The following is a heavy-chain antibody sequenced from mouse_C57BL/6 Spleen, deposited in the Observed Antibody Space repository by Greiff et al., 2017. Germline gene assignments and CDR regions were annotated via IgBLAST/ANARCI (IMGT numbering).Heavy chain of an antibody. CDR2: IRLKSDNYAT. D-gene: IGHD2-2*01. CDR3: TPGGYDGDFDD. J-gene: IGHJ2*01. Sequence: EVMLVESGGGLVQPGGSMKLSCVASGFTFSNYWMNWVRQSPEKGLEWVAQIRLKSDNYATHYAESVKGRFTISRDDSKSSVYLQMNNLRAEDTGIYYCTPGGYDGDFDDWGQGTTLTVSS. V-gene: IGHV6-3*01. CDR1: GFTFSNYW.